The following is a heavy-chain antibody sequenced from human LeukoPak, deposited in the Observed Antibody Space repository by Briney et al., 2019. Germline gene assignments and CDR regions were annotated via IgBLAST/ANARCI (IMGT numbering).Heavy chain of an antibody. D-gene: IGHD3-9*01. CDR2: ISGSGGST. J-gene: IGHJ3*02. CDR1: GFTFSSYA. Sequence: PGGSLRLSCAASGFTFSSYAMSWVRQAPGKGLEWVSAISGSGGSTYYADSVKGRFTISRDNSKNTLYLQMNSLRAEDTVVYYCAKYYDILTGSALVWTDAFDIWGQGTMVTVSS. V-gene: IGHV3-23*01. CDR3: AKYYDILTGSALVWTDAFDI.